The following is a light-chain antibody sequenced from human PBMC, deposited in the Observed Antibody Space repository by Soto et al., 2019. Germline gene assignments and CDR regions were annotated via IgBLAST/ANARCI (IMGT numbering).Light chain of an antibody. CDR1: QSISNH. V-gene: IGKV1-39*01. Sequence: DIQMTQSPSSLSASVEDRVIITCRASQSISNHLNWYQQKPGKAPKLLIFAASSLQSGVPSGFSVSRSRKELTLTISSLQPEDFATYYCQQSYSSHPTVGQGTKVDIK. J-gene: IGKJ1*01. CDR3: QQSYSSHPT. CDR2: AAS.